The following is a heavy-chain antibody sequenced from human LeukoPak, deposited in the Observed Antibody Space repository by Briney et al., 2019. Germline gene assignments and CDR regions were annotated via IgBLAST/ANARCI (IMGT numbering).Heavy chain of an antibody. D-gene: IGHD3-10*01. CDR1: GFTFSSYE. Sequence: HPGGSLRLSCAASGFTFSSYEMNWVRQAPGKGLEWVSYISSSGSTIYYADSVKGRFTISRDNAKNSLYLQMNSLRVEDTAVYYCARENFGSGSYHDFWGQGTLVTVSS. CDR3: ARENFGSGSYHDF. CDR2: ISSSGSTI. V-gene: IGHV3-48*03. J-gene: IGHJ4*02.